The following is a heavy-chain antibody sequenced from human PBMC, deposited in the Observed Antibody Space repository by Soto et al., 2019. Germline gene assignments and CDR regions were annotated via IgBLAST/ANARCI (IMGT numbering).Heavy chain of an antibody. J-gene: IGHJ4*02. V-gene: IGHV4-31*03. CDR1: GGSISNGGYY. D-gene: IGHD1-1*01. CDR3: ARWPQLEPRFDY. Sequence: PSETLSLTCTVSGGSISNGGYYRSRIRQHPGKGLEWIGYIYYSGSTYYNPSLKSRVTISVDTSKNQFSLKLSSVTAADTAVYYCARWPQLEPRFDYWGQGTLVTVSS. CDR2: IYYSGST.